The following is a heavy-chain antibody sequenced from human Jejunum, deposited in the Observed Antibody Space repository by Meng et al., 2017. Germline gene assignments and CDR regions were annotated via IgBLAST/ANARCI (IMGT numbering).Heavy chain of an antibody. V-gene: IGHV1-2*07. CDR2: INPNGGGT. CDR1: GYNFIGYW. Sequence: QVQLVQSGAEVTKPGASVRVYCKASGYNFIGYWVYWVRQAPGQGLEWIGWINPNGGGTNYAHKFLGRVTVTRDMSTSTVYMDMSRLTYDDTAVYYCTILEGGWGQGTLVTVSS. D-gene: IGHD3-3*01. CDR3: TILEGG. J-gene: IGHJ4*02.